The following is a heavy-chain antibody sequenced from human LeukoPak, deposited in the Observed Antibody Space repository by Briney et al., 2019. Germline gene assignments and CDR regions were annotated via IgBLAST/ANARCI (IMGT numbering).Heavy chain of an antibody. V-gene: IGHV4-39*01. CDR3: ARSLGGDYYRSGSFFDY. Sequence: SETLSLTCTVSGGSISSNSYYWAWIRQPPGRGLEWIGSINYSGSTYYNPSLKSRVSISVDTAKIQFSLKLSSVTASDTAVYYCARSLGGDYYRSGSFFDYCGQGTLVTVSS. J-gene: IGHJ4*02. D-gene: IGHD3-10*01. CDR1: GGSISSNSYY. CDR2: INYSGST.